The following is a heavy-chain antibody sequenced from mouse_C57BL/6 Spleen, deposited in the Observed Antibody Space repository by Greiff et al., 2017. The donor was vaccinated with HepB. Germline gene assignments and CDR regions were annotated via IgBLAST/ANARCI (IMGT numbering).Heavy chain of an antibody. CDR2: IYPGDGDT. J-gene: IGHJ2*01. D-gene: IGHD2-4*01. CDR3: ARQDYDYEEDYFDY. V-gene: IGHV1-82*01. CDR1: GYAFSSSW. Sequence: QVQLKQSGPELVKPGASVKIPCKASGYAFSSSWMNWVKQRPGKGLEWIGRIYPGDGDTNYNGKFKGKATLTADKSSSTAYMQLSSLTSEDSAVYFCARQDYDYEEDYFDYWGQGTTLTVSS.